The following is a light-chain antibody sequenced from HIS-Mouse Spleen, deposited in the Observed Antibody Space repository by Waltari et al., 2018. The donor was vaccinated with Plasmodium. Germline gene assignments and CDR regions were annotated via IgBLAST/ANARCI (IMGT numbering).Light chain of an antibody. Sequence: EIVLTQSPATLSLSPGESATLSCRASQSVSSYLAWYQQKPGQAPRLRIDDAPTRATGIPARFSGSGPGTDFTLTISSLGPEDFAVYYCQQRSNWLITFGQGTRLEIK. J-gene: IGKJ5*01. CDR2: DAP. V-gene: IGKV3D-11*02. CDR3: QQRSNWLIT. CDR1: QSVSSY.